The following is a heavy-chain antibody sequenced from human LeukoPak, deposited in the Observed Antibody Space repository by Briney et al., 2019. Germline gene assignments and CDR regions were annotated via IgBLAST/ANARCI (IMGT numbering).Heavy chain of an antibody. D-gene: IGHD3-3*01. Sequence: ASVKVSCKASGYTFTGYYMHWVRQAPGQGLEWMGRINPNSGGTNYAQKFQGRVTMTRDTSISTAYMELSRLRSDDTAVYYCARVEYYDFWSGYYPYNWFDPWGQGTLVTVSS. CDR1: GYTFTGYY. CDR2: INPNSGGT. J-gene: IGHJ5*02. CDR3: ARVEYYDFWSGYYPYNWFDP. V-gene: IGHV1-2*06.